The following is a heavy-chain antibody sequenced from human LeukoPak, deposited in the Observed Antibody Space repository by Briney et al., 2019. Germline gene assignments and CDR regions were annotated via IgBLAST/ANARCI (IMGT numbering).Heavy chain of an antibody. CDR3: ARAVSIVGAWYYFDY. CDR2: IYYSGST. D-gene: IGHD1-26*01. CDR1: GGSISSYY. Sequence: SETLSLTCTVSGGSISSYYWSWIRQPPGKGLEWIGYIYYSGSTNYNPSLKSRVTISVDTSKNQFSLKLSSVTAADTAVYYCARAVSIVGAWYYFDYWGQGTLVTVSS. V-gene: IGHV4-59*01. J-gene: IGHJ4*02.